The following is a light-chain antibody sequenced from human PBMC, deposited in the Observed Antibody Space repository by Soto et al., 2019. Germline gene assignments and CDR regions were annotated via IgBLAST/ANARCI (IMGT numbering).Light chain of an antibody. V-gene: IGKV2-28*01. Sequence: DIVMTQSPLFLPVTPGEPASISCRSSQSLLHTDGKNYLDWYLQKPGQSPQLLIYLGSNRASGVPDRFSGTGSGTDFTLKISRLEAEDVGVYYCMQALQTPPTFGQGTKVEIK. CDR3: MQALQTPPT. CDR2: LGS. CDR1: QSLLHTDGKNY. J-gene: IGKJ1*01.